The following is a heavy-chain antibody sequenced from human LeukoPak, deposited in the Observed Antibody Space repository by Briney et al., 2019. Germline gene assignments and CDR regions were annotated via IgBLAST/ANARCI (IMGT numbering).Heavy chain of an antibody. CDR1: GFTFSSYA. J-gene: IGHJ4*02. Sequence: GGSLGLSCAASGFTFSSYAMSWVRQAPGKGLEWVSAISGSGGSTYYADSVKGRFTISRDNSKNTLYLQMNSLRAEDTAVYYCAKKSSSWYREIDYWGQGTLVTVSS. D-gene: IGHD6-13*01. CDR3: AKKSSSWYREIDY. CDR2: ISGSGGST. V-gene: IGHV3-23*01.